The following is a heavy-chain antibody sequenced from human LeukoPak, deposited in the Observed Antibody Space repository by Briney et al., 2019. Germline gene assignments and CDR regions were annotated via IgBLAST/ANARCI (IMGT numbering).Heavy chain of an antibody. CDR3: ARANDYGDYNWFDP. CDR1: GFTFSNYW. J-gene: IGHJ5*02. D-gene: IGHD4-17*01. CDR2: ISSSSSTI. V-gene: IGHV3-48*01. Sequence: GGSLRLSCAASGFTFSNYWMSWVRQAPGKGLEWVSYISSSSSTIYYADSVKGRFTISRDNAKNSLYLQMNSLRAEDTAVYYCARANDYGDYNWFDPWGQGTLVTVSS.